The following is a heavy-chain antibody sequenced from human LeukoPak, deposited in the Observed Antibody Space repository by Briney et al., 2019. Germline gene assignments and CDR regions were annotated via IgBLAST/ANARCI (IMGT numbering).Heavy chain of an antibody. J-gene: IGHJ3*02. V-gene: IGHV4-34*01. CDR1: GGSFSGYY. CDR2: INHSGST. D-gene: IGHD2-2*02. Sequence: PSETLSLTCAVYGGSFSGYYWSWIRQPPGKGLEWIGEINHSGSTNYNPSLKSRVTISVDTSKNQFSLKLSSVTAADTAVYYCARDETYTFDIWGQGTMVTVSS. CDR3: ARDETYTFDI.